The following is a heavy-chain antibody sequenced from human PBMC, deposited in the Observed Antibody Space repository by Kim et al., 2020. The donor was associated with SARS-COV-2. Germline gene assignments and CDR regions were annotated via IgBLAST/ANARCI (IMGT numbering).Heavy chain of an antibody. CDR1: GFTFSRYA. J-gene: IGHJ6*03. V-gene: IGHV3-30*04. Sequence: GGSLRLSCAASGFTFSRYAMNWVRQAPGKGLEWVAVITYDGSNKYYADSVKGRFTISRDNAKNTLYLQMNSLRAEDTAVYYCAKERERDRIYHYYYY. CDR2: ITYDGSNK. D-gene: IGHD5-12*01. CDR3: AKERERDRIYHYYYY.